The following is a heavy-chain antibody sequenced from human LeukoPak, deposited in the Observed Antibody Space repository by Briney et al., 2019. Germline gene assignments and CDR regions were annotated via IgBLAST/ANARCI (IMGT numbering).Heavy chain of an antibody. Sequence: GGSLRLSCAAPGFTFSSYGMHWVRQAPGKGLEWVAVISYDGSNKYYADSVKGRFTISRDNSKNTLYLQMNSLRAEDTAVYYCASYINGNFDYWGQGTLVTVSS. J-gene: IGHJ4*02. CDR1: GFTFSSYG. CDR3: ASYINGNFDY. V-gene: IGHV3-30*03. D-gene: IGHD4-11*01. CDR2: ISYDGSNK.